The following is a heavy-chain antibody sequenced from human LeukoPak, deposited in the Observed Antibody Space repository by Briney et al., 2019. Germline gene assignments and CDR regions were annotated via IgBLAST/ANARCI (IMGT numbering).Heavy chain of an antibody. CDR3: TRGTGYGFFDD. CDR2: INSDATIT. J-gene: IGHJ4*02. D-gene: IGHD5-18*01. Sequence: PGGSLRLSCAASGFTFSRYWMNWVRQAPGKGLVWVSRINSDATITTYADSVEGRFTISRDNAKNTLYLHMNNLRADDTAVYFCTRGTGYGFFDDWGQGTLVSFSS. V-gene: IGHV3-74*03. CDR1: GFTFSRYW.